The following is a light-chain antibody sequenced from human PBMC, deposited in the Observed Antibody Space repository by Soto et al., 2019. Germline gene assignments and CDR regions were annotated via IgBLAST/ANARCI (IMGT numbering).Light chain of an antibody. CDR2: KVF. CDR3: MQTAHWPYT. Sequence: DVVMTQSPLSLPVTLGQSASISCTSSQSLVYADGNTYLNWLQQRPGQSPRRLIYKVFNRDSGVPDRFSGSASGREFTLTISRVEAEDIGVYYCMQTAHWPYTFGRGTKVDIK. CDR1: QSLVYADGNTY. V-gene: IGKV2-30*01. J-gene: IGKJ2*01.